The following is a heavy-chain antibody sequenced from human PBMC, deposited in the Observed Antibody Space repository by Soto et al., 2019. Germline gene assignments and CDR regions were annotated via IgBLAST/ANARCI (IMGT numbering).Heavy chain of an antibody. D-gene: IGHD2-15*01. CDR1: GYTFTSYG. CDR3: ARSCSGGICFWGGPSYFDY. V-gene: IGHV1-18*01. J-gene: IGHJ4*02. Sequence: GASVKVSCKASGYTFTSYGISWVRQAPGQGLEWMGWISAYNGNTNYAQKLQGRVTMTTDTSTSTAYMELRSLRSDDTAVYYCARSCSGGICFWGGPSYFDYRGQGTLVTVSS. CDR2: ISAYNGNT.